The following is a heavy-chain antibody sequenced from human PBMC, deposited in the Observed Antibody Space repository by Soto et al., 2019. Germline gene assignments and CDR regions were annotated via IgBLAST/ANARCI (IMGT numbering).Heavy chain of an antibody. Sequence: EVQVLESGGDLVQPGGSLRLSCAASGFTFSNYAMNWVRQAPGRGLEWVSLIAGSSGNTYYADSVKGRFTISRDNSKNTVYLQMNSLRAEDTAVYYCAKVFYSGNKGYFDFWGQGTLVTVSS. J-gene: IGHJ4*02. V-gene: IGHV3-23*01. D-gene: IGHD1-26*01. CDR2: IAGSSGNT. CDR1: GFTFSNYA. CDR3: AKVFYSGNKGYFDF.